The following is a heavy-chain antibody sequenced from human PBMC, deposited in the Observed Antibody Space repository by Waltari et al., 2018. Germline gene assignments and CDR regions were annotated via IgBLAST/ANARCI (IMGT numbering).Heavy chain of an antibody. J-gene: IGHJ5*02. CDR3: ARDSSSWYNEGNWFDP. CDR2: ISYDGSNK. D-gene: IGHD6-13*01. V-gene: IGHV3-30*01. CDR1: GFTFSIYA. Sequence: QVQLVESGGGVVQPGSSLRPSCAASGFTFSIYAMHWLRQDPGKGLEWVAVISYDGSNKYYADSVKGRFTISRDNSKNTLYLQMNSLRAEDTAVYYCARDSSSWYNEGNWFDPWGQGTLVTVSS.